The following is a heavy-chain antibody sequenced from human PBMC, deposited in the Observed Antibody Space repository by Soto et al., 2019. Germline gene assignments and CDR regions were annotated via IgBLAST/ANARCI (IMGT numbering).Heavy chain of an antibody. J-gene: IGHJ3*02. CDR3: ARHSRLTWAFDI. V-gene: IGHV4-4*02. CDR2: IYHSGST. CDR1: GGSISDVNKNYW. Sequence: QVQLQESGPGLVKPSGTLSLTCGVSGGSISDVNKNYWWHWVRQPPGKGLEWIGEIYHSGSTNYTPSLKSRVTMSVDKSKNQFSMRLSSVTAADTAVYYCARHSRLTWAFDIWGQGTKVTVSS. D-gene: IGHD5-12*01.